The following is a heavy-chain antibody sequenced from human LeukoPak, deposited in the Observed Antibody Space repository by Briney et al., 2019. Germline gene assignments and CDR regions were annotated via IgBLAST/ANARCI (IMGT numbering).Heavy chain of an antibody. Sequence: ASVTVSCKASGYTFTGYYMHWVRQAPGQGLEWMGWMNPNSGDTNYAHNFQGRVTITRDNSISTPYTQMSRLRSDDTAVYYCSRVRYRLAETYIDYWGQGALLTVS. CDR1: GYTFTGYY. D-gene: IGHD3-16*01. CDR3: SRVRYRLAETYIDY. J-gene: IGHJ4*02. V-gene: IGHV1-2*02. CDR2: MNPNSGDT.